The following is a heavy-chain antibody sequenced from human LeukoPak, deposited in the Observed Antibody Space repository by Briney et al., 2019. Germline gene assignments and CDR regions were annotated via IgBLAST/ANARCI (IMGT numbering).Heavy chain of an antibody. CDR2: ISYDGSNK. CDR3: AKAIVVVPAAIDY. Sequence: PGGSLRLSCAASGFTFSSYGMHWVRQAPGKGLEWVAVISYDGSNKYYADSVKGRFTISRDNSKNTLYLQMNSLRAEDTAVYYCAKAIVVVPAAIDYWGQGTLVTVSS. D-gene: IGHD2-2*01. CDR1: GFTFSSYG. J-gene: IGHJ4*02. V-gene: IGHV3-30*18.